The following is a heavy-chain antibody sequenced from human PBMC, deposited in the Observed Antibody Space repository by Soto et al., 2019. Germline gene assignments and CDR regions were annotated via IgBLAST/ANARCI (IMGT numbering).Heavy chain of an antibody. CDR1: GGSVSGYY. CDR2: FNHSGRT. Sequence: QVQLQQWGAGLLKPSETLALTCAVYGGSVSGYYWSWIRQPPGKGLEWMGEFNHSGRTNYNPSLKRRVTISVHTSKHQFHLKLSSVTAADTAVYYCASSVAGTEVDYWGQGTLVTVSS. D-gene: IGHD6-19*01. J-gene: IGHJ4*02. CDR3: ASSVAGTEVDY. V-gene: IGHV4-34*01.